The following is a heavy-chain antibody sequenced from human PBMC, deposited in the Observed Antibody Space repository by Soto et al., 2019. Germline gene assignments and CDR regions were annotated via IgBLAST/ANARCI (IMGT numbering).Heavy chain of an antibody. CDR2: ISSSGSTI. V-gene: IGHV3-11*01. CDR3: AREGFRGAFDI. Sequence: GGSPELGCAASGLTVRYYDMSWIRQAPGKGLEWVSYISSSGSTIYYADSVKGRFTISRDNAKNSLYLQMNSLRAEDTAVYYCAREGFRGAFDISGQGTMVTVPS. CDR1: GLTVRYYD. J-gene: IGHJ3*02.